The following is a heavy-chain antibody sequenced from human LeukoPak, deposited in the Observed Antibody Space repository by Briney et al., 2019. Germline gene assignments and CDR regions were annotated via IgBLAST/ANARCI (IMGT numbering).Heavy chain of an antibody. CDR1: GMSFTFYS. Sequence: PSETLSLTCGVSGMSFTFYSWTWIRQSPVRGLEWIGDCNPDGSTNYSPSLKSRVTISVDTSKSQFSLNLRSVTAADTAVYYCARGNPTVNIAWGSAFDIWGRGTMVSVSA. CDR2: CNPDGST. V-gene: IGHV4-34*01. J-gene: IGHJ3*02. D-gene: IGHD2/OR15-2a*01. CDR3: ARGNPTVNIAWGSAFDI.